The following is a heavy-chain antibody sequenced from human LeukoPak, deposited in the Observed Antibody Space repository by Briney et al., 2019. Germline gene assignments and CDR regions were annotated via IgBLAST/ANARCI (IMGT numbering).Heavy chain of an antibody. CDR1: GGTFSSYA. J-gene: IGHJ6*03. CDR3: AGFSSSSPYYYYYYMDV. CDR2: IIPIFGTA. V-gene: IGHV1-69*13. Sequence: ASVKVSCKASGGTFSSYAISWVRQAPGQGLEWMGGIIPIFGTANYAQKFQGRVTITADEFTSTAYMELSSLRSEDTAVYYCAGFSSSSPYYYYYYMDVWGKGTTVTVSS. D-gene: IGHD6-6*01.